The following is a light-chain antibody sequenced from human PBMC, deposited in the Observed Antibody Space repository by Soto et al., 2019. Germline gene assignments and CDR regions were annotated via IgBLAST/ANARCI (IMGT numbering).Light chain of an antibody. V-gene: IGLV2-14*03. J-gene: IGLJ1*01. CDR1: SSDMWGNNY. Sequence: QSALTQPASVSGSPGQSITISCTGASSDMWGNNYVSWYQHYPGKATKLMICDVSNRPSGVSDRFSGSKSGNTASLTISGLQAEDEADYYCSAFTGTTYVFGTGTKVTVL. CDR2: DVS. CDR3: SAFTGTTYV.